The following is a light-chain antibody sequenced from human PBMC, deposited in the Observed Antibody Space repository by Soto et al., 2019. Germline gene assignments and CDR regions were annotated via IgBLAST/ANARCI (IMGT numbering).Light chain of an antibody. Sequence: RPSPATLSVSPADGATLFCRASQGIGDTLAWYQHKPGQTPRLLIYDASYRATGIPARFSGSGSGTDFTLIINSLEPEDFALYYCQQSSRFTFGGGTKVDI. CDR2: DAS. V-gene: IGKV3D-11*01. J-gene: IGKJ4*01. CDR3: QQSSRFT. CDR1: QGIGDT.